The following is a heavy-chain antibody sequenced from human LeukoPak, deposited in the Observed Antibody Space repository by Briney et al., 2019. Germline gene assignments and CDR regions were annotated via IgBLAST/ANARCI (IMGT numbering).Heavy chain of an antibody. CDR2: ISAYNSNT. J-gene: IGHJ3*02. CDR3: ATATKGDYYDSSGYYPGEAFDI. V-gene: IGHV1-18*01. Sequence: GAPGKVSCKAAGYTVTSYGISWGRQAAGQGREWRGWISAYNSNTNYAQKLQGRVTMTTDTSTSTAYMELRSLRSDDTAVYYCATATKGDYYDSSGYYPGEAFDIWGQGTMVTVSS. CDR1: GYTVTSYG. D-gene: IGHD3-22*01.